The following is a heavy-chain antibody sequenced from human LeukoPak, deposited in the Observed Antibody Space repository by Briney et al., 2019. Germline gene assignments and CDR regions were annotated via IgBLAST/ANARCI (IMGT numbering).Heavy chain of an antibody. CDR1: GFTFSSYA. V-gene: IGHV3-23*01. CDR3: AKSGSGWTPIYYYYYGMDV. Sequence: GGSLRLSCAASGFTFSSYAMSWVRQAPGKGLEWVSAISGSGGSTYYADSVKGRFTISRDNSKNTLYLQMNSLRAEDTAVYYCAKSGSGWTPIYYYYYGMDVWGQGTTVIVSS. D-gene: IGHD6-19*01. CDR2: ISGSGGST. J-gene: IGHJ6*02.